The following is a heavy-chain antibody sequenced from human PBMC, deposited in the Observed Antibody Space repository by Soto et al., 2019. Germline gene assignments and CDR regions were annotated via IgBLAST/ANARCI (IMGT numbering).Heavy chain of an antibody. CDR1: GFTFSSYW. J-gene: IGHJ5*02. CDR3: ARDSRSTRPNWFDP. D-gene: IGHD2-2*01. V-gene: IGHV3-7*03. CDR2: IKQDGSEK. Sequence: PGGSLRLSCAASGFTFSSYWMSWVRQAPGKGLEWVANIKQDGSEKYYVDSVKGRFTISRDNAKNSLYLQMNSLRAEDTAVYYCARDSRSTRPNWFDPWGQGTLVTVSS.